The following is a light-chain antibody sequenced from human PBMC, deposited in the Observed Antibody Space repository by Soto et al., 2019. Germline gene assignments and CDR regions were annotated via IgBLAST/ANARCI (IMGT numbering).Light chain of an antibody. CDR2: AAS. Sequence: DIQMTQSPSSLSASVGDRVTITCRASQGFSNYLAWYQQKPGKVPKLLIYAASSLQSGVPSRFSGSGSGTDFTLTITSLLPEDVATYYCQKYNGARWTFGQGTKVEIK. CDR1: QGFSNY. CDR3: QKYNGARWT. V-gene: IGKV1-27*01. J-gene: IGKJ1*01.